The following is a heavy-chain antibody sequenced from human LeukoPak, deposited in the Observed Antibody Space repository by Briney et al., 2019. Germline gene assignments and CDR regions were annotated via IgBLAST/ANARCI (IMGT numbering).Heavy chain of an antibody. CDR2: ISESGGST. J-gene: IGHJ6*03. CDR1: GITLSNYG. V-gene: IGHV3-23*01. Sequence: PGGSLRLSCVVSGITLSNYGMSWVRQAPGKGLEWVSGISESGGSTNYADSVKGRFIISRDNSKNTVYLQMNSLRDEDTAVYYCAKDLFSASGQADNMDVWGKGTTVTVSS. CDR3: AKDLFSASGQADNMDV. D-gene: IGHD3-10*01.